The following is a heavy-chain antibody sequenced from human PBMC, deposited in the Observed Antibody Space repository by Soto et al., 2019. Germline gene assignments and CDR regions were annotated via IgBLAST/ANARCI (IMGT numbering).Heavy chain of an antibody. CDR1: GFTFKNFA. J-gene: IGHJ5*02. V-gene: IGHV3-23*01. D-gene: IGHD3-10*01. Sequence: VQLLESGGGLVQPGGSLRLSCVASGFTFKNFAMTWVRQAPGKGMEWVSAIGGSGFSANYADSVKGRFTVSRDDSKNTLYLQMSGLRVDDTALYYCAKDAVAYNGEWDWFDLWGQGTLVTVSS. CDR3: AKDAVAYNGEWDWFDL. CDR2: IGGSGFSA.